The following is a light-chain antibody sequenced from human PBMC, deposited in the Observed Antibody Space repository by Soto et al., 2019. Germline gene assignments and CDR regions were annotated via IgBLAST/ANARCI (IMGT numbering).Light chain of an antibody. CDR3: QSYDSSLSGSRAV. V-gene: IGLV1-40*01. Sequence: QSALTQPTSVSGAPGQRVTISCTGSSSNIGAGYDVHWYQQLPGTAPKLLIYGNSNRPSGVPDRFSGSKSGTSASLAITGLQAEDEADYYCQSYDSSLSGSRAVFGGGTQLTVL. CDR1: SSNIGAGYD. J-gene: IGLJ2*01. CDR2: GNS.